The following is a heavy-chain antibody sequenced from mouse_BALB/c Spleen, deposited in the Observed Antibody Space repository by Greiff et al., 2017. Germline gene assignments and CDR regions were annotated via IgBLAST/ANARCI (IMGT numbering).Heavy chain of an antibody. CDR1: GYTFTSYT. J-gene: IGHJ4*01. V-gene: IGHV1-4*01. CDR3: AREEGAMDY. CDR2: INPSSGYT. Sequence: QVQLKESGADLARPGASVKMSCKASGYTFTSYTMHWVKQRPGQGLEWIGYINPSSGYTNYNQKFKDKATLTADKSSSTAYMQLSSLTSEDSAVYYCAREEGAMDYWGQGTSVTVSS.